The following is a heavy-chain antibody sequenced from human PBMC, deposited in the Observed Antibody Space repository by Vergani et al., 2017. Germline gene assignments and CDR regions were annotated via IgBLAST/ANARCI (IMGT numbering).Heavy chain of an antibody. CDR2: ISSSSSTI. Sequence: VQLVESGGGLVQPGGSLRLSCAASGFTFSSYSMNWVRQAPGKGLEWVSYISSSSSTIYYADSVKGRFTISRDNAKNSLYLQMNSLRAEDTAVYYCARGGNRNYYYYYMDVWGKGTTVTVSS. D-gene: IGHD1-14*01. CDR1: GFTFSSYS. J-gene: IGHJ6*03. V-gene: IGHV3-48*01. CDR3: ARGGNRNYYYYYMDV.